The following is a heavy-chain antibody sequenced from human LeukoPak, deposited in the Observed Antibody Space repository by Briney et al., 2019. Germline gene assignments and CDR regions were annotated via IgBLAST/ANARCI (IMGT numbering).Heavy chain of an antibody. CDR3: ARSFLGFWSGYSH. CDR2: IYYSGST. D-gene: IGHD3-3*01. CDR1: GGSISSGDYY. V-gene: IGHV4-30-4*08. Sequence: SETLSLTCTVSGGSISSGDYYWSWIRQPPGKGLEWIGYIYYSGSTYYNPSLKSRVTISVDTSKNQFSLKLSSVTAADTAVYYCARSFLGFWSGYSHRGQGTLVTVSS. J-gene: IGHJ4*02.